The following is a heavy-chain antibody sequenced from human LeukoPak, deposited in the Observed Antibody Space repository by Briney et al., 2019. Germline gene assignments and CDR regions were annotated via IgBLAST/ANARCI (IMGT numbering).Heavy chain of an antibody. Sequence: PGGSLRLSCAASGFSFSNYAMHWVRQAPGKGLEWVAVISYHGNNKYYADSVKGRFTISRDNAKNSLYLQMNSLRAEDTAVYYCARDFHWEHYGSGSSSMDVWGKGTTVTVSS. CDR2: ISYHGNNK. D-gene: IGHD3-10*01. CDR1: GFSFSNYA. J-gene: IGHJ6*04. V-gene: IGHV3-30-3*01. CDR3: ARDFHWEHYGSGSSSMDV.